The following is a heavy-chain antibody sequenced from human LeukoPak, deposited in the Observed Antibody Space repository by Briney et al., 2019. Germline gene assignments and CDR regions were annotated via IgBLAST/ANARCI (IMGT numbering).Heavy chain of an antibody. V-gene: IGHV1-46*01. J-gene: IGHJ3*02. CDR2: INPSGGST. Sequence: ASVKVSCKTSGYSFTSYYMHWVRQAPGQGLEWMGIINPSGGSTTYAPKFQGRLTMTSDTSTSTVYMELSSLRSEDTAVYYCARSSAYYNEADIWGQGTMVTVSS. CDR1: GYSFTSYY. D-gene: IGHD1-26*01. CDR3: ARSSAYYNEADI.